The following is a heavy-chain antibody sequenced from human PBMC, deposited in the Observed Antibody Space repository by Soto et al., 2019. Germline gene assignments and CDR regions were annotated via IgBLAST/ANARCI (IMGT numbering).Heavy chain of an antibody. CDR1: DDSIGRSNYF. J-gene: IGHJ4*02. V-gene: IGHV4-39*01. CDR2: IFYSGNT. CDR3: ESYINSGERSGPFGY. D-gene: IGHD3-10*01. Sequence: QLQLQESGPGLVKPSETLSLTCTVSDDSIGRSNYFWSWIRQPPGKGLEWIGNIFYSGNTHYNPSLGRRVNSSLDPPRQHFSTRVSSVTAADTAVYYCESYINSGERSGPFGYWGPGALVIVSS.